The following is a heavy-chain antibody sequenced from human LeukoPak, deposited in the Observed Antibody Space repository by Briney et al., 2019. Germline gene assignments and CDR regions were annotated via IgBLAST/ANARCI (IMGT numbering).Heavy chain of an antibody. V-gene: IGHV3-7*01. CDR2: INQGGNTV. CDR3: ATTFPYCGDGTCKL. D-gene: IGHD2-15*01. CDR1: GLRFTSYG. J-gene: IGHJ4*02. Sequence: GGSLRLSCAASGLRFTSYGMSWVRQAPGKGLEWVANINQGGNTVNYVDSVKGRVSISRDNANNALFLQMHSLRFEDTAIYYCATTFPYCGDGTCKLGGQGAQVTVSS.